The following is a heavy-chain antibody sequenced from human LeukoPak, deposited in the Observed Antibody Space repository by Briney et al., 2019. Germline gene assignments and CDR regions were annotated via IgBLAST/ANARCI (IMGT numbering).Heavy chain of an antibody. Sequence: GGSLRLSCAASGFTFSSYGMSWVRQAPGKGLEWVSSISGSGGSTYYADSVKGRFTISRDNSKNMLYLQMNSLRAEDTAVYYCAKDRRSGSYPPQGFDPWGQGTLVTVSS. D-gene: IGHD1-26*01. J-gene: IGHJ5*02. V-gene: IGHV3-23*01. CDR2: ISGSGGST. CDR1: GFTFSSYG. CDR3: AKDRRSGSYPPQGFDP.